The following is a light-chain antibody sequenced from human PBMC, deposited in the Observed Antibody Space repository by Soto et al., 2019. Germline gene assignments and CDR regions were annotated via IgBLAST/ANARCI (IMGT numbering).Light chain of an antibody. J-gene: IGKJ5*01. CDR1: QDISRY. CDR2: TAS. CDR3: QQYHSYPIT. Sequence: IQLTLSPYTLSVSVGDRVTVTCRASQDISRYLAWFQQVPGKAPKLLIYTASSSQSGVPSRFIGSGSGTDFTLTISSLQPEDFATYYCQQYHSYPITFGQGTRLEIK. V-gene: IGKV1-9*01.